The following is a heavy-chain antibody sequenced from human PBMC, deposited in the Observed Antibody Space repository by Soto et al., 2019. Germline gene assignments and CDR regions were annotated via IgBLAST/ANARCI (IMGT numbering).Heavy chain of an antibody. J-gene: IGHJ4*02. CDR1: GLTFTNYA. D-gene: IGHD5-12*01. V-gene: IGHV3-23*01. CDR2: IRCSGDTK. CDR3: AKGPVATIPPRVDF. Sequence: EVQLLESGGGFVQPGGSLRLSCAASGLTFTNYAMAWVRPAPRKGLEWVSAIRCSGDTKHYSDSVRGRFTISRDSSKHTLYLQMNGLRAEDTAVYCCAKGPVATIPPRVDFWGQGTLVTVSS.